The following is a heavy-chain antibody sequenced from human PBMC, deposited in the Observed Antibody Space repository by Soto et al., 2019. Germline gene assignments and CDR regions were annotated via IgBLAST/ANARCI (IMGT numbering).Heavy chain of an antibody. J-gene: IGHJ4*02. D-gene: IGHD2-21*02. Sequence: SETLSLTCTVSGDSISRENFFWSWIRQLPGKGLEWIGNTNYSGYSHYDPTLQSRVIMTVATYKNQFSLKLPSVTAEDTAVYYCARWDGTTDISFLDYWGQGTRVTVSS. V-gene: IGHV4-31*03. CDR2: TNYSGYS. CDR1: GDSISRENFF. CDR3: ARWDGTTDISFLDY.